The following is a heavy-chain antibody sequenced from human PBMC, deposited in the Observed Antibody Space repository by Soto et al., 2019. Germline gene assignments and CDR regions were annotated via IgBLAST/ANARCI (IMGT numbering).Heavy chain of an antibody. CDR2: IYYSGST. CDR1: GGSISSYY. CDR3: ARVFGGVGVDY. J-gene: IGHJ4*02. D-gene: IGHD3-16*01. Sequence: PSETLSLTCTVSGGSISSYYWSWIRQPPGKGLEWIGYIYYSGSTNYNPSLKSRVTISVDTSKNQFSLKLSSVTAADTAVYYCARVFGGVGVDYWGQGTLVTVSS. V-gene: IGHV4-59*01.